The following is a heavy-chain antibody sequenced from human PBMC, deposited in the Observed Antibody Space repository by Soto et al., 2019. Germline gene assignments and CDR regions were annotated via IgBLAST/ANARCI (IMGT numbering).Heavy chain of an antibody. CDR1: GGSLSISSYY. V-gene: IGHV4-39*01. CDR3: ASYSSWGGDNAG. CDR2: IYYTGTT. J-gene: IGHJ4*02. Sequence: PSDTLSLTCSVSGGSLSISSYYWGWIRQPPGKGLEWIGSIYYTGTTYYNASLKSRVTISVDTSKNQFSLNLSSVTAADTAVYYCASYSSWGGDNAGWGQGTLVTISS. D-gene: IGHD4-17*01.